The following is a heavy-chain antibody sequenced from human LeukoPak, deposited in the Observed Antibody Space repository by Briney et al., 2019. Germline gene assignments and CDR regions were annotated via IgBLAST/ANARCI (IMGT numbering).Heavy chain of an antibody. J-gene: IGHJ4*02. V-gene: IGHV3-9*01. Sequence: GRSLRLSCAASGFTFDDYAMPWVRQAPGKGLEWVSGISWNSGSIGYADSVKGRFTISRDNAKNSLYLQMNSLRAEDTALYYCAKESSGWYVFDYWGQGTLVTVSS. CDR2: ISWNSGSI. CDR1: GFTFDDYA. CDR3: AKESSGWYVFDY. D-gene: IGHD6-19*01.